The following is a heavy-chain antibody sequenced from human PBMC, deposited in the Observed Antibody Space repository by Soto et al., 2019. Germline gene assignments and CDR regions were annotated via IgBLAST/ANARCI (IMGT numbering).Heavy chain of an antibody. CDR1: GVSISTYS. CDR3: AREETAWPLAYGLDV. CDR2: IGRWSYI. V-gene: IGHV3-21*01. Sequence: PWGSLGLYCEASGVSISTYSMHWVRQSPGKGMEWFSSIGRWSYIYYACSVKGRFTISRDDAKNSVSLQMNSLRDEDTAVYYCAREETAWPLAYGLDVWGQGTTVTVSS. J-gene: IGHJ6*02. D-gene: IGHD2-21*02.